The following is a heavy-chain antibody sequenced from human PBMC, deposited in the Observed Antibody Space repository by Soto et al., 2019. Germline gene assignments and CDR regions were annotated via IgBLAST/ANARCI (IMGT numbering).Heavy chain of an antibody. V-gene: IGHV3-23*01. J-gene: IGHJ4*02. D-gene: IGHD4-17*01. CDR3: ASTFPLRYGDPSGFDY. Sequence: PGGSLRLSCAASGITFSNYAMYWIRLAPGKGLEWVSTIVSSGGVTYYAGSVKGRFTISRDNSKNTVYLQMDSLGAEDTAVYFCASTFPLRYGDPSGFDYWGQGTLVTVSS. CDR2: IVSSGGVT. CDR1: GITFSNYA.